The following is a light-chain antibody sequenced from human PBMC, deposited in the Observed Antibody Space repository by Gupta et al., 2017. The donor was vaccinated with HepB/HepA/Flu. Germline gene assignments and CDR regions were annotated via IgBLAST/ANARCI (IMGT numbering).Light chain of an antibody. V-gene: IGLV3-21*03. CDR2: DDS. CDR1: NIGSKS. J-gene: IGLJ2*01. CDR3: QVGDSSSEGVV. Sequence: SYVLTQPPSVSVAPGKTARITCGGSNIGSKSVHWYQQKPGQAPVLVVYDDSDRPSGIPERFSGSNSGNTATLTISRVEAGDEADYYCQVGDSSSEGVVFGGGTKLTVL.